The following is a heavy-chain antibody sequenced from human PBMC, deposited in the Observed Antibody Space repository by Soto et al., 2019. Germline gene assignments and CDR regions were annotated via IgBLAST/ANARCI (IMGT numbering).Heavy chain of an antibody. J-gene: IGHJ1*01. V-gene: IGHV1-18*01. CDR1: GYTFTSYG. CDR2: ISAYNGNT. CDR3: ARDALTTVTVEYFQH. D-gene: IGHD4-17*01. Sequence: QVPLVQSGAVVKKPGASVKVSCKASGYTFTSYGISWVRQAPGQGLEWMGWISAYNGNTNYAQKLQGRVTMTTDTSTSTAYMELRSLRSDDTAVYYCARDALTTVTVEYFQHWGQGTLVTVSS.